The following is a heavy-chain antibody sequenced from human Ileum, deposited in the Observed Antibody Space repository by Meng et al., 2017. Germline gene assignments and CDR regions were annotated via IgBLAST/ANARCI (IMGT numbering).Heavy chain of an antibody. J-gene: IGHJ4*03. D-gene: IGHD3-3*02. CDR3: ARHGHFTPDKYYFDS. Sequence: QVQLQESGPGLLKPSETLSLSCTISGGSIRSEEYCWGWIRQPPGKGLEWIGSVYFTGYTYYSPSLMSRVTISVETSKNQFSLRLTSVTAADTGLYLCARHGHFTPDKYYFDSWGQGTLVTVSS. CDR2: VYFTGYT. V-gene: IGHV4-39*01. CDR1: GGSIRSEEYC.